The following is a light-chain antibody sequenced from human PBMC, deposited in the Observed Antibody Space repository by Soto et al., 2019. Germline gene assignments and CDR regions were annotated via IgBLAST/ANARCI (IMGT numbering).Light chain of an antibody. CDR1: QSVSSDY. CDR3: QQFDDSVT. Sequence: EIVLRKSPGTLSLSPGESATLSCRASQSVSSDYLAWYQQKPGQAPRLLTFGASSRATGIPDRFSGSGSGTDFTLTISRLEPEDSAVYYCQQFDDSVTFGQGTRLEI. CDR2: GAS. V-gene: IGKV3-20*01. J-gene: IGKJ5*01.